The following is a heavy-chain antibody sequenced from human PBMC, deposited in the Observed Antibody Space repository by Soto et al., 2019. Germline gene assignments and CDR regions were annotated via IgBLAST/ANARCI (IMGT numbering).Heavy chain of an antibody. D-gene: IGHD3-10*01. Sequence: QVQLVESGGGVVQPGRSLRLSCAASGFAFSSYGMHWVRQAPGKGLEWVTVIWSGGSDKYYADSVKGRFTISRDNSKNPLYLQMNSLRGEDTAVYYCARVYGSGTYPIDYWGQGTLVTVSS. CDR3: ARVYGSGTYPIDY. CDR2: IWSGGSDK. J-gene: IGHJ4*02. CDR1: GFAFSSYG. V-gene: IGHV3-33*01.